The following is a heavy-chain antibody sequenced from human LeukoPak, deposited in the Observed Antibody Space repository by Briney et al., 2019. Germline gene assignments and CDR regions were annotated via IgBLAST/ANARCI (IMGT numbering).Heavy chain of an antibody. CDR2: IYHSGST. Sequence: SETLSLTCAVYGGSFSGYYWSWIRQPPGKGLEWIGSIYHSGSTYYNPSLKSRVTISVDTSKNQFSLKLSSVTAADTAVYYCARAVTSSSSWYKWVNWFDPWGQGTLVTVSS. D-gene: IGHD6-13*01. CDR1: GGSFSGYY. J-gene: IGHJ5*02. CDR3: ARAVTSSSSWYKWVNWFDP. V-gene: IGHV4-34*01.